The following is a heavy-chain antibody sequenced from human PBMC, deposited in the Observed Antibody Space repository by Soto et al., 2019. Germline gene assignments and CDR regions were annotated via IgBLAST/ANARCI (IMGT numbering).Heavy chain of an antibody. J-gene: IGHJ6*02. Sequence: EVQLVQSGAEVKKPGESLKISCKGSGYTFTNYWIGWVRQMPGKGPECMGIIYPGDSDTKYNPSFQGQVTISADKSITTTYLQWSSLKASDTAIYYCAASIFYYGMDVWGQGTTVTVSS. CDR1: GYTFTNYW. V-gene: IGHV5-51*01. CDR3: AASIFYYGMDV. CDR2: IYPGDSDT.